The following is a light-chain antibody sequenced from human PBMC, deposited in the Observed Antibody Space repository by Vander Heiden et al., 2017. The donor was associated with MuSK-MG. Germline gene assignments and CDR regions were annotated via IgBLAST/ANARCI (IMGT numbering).Light chain of an antibody. CDR3: QQYSSYST. Sequence: DIQMTQSPSTLSASVGDRVTITCRASQSILRWLAWYQQKPGTAPKLLIYKASSLEGGVPSRFSGSGSGTEFTLTISSLQPDDFATYYCQQYSSYSTFGQGTKVEI. CDR2: KAS. V-gene: IGKV1-5*03. J-gene: IGKJ1*01. CDR1: QSILRW.